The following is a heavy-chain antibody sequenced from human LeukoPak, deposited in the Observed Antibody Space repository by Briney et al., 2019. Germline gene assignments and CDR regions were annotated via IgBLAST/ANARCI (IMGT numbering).Heavy chain of an antibody. J-gene: IGHJ5*02. D-gene: IGHD3-22*01. CDR1: GFTFSSYG. CDR2: ISYDGSNK. CDR3: AKDPPTNLYDSSGYYHDP. Sequence: GGSLRLSCAASGFTFSSYGMHWVRQAPGKGLEWVAVISYDGSNKYYADSVKGRFTISRDNSKNTLYLQMNSLRAEDTAVYYCAKDPPTNLYDSSGYYHDPWGQGTLVTVSS. V-gene: IGHV3-30*18.